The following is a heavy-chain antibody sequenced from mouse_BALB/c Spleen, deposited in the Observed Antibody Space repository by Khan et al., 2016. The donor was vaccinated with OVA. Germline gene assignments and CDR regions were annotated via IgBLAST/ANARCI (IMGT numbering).Heavy chain of an antibody. CDR3: AREASSWDFSFPY. CDR1: GYTFTNYV. Sequence: EVQLQESGPELVEPGASVKMSCKASGYTFTNYVIHWVKQKPGQGLKWIGYINPDIADTRYNEKFKGKATLTSDISSTTAYMDLSSLTSEDSAVYYCAREASSWDFSFPYWGQGTLVTVSA. V-gene: IGHV1S136*01. D-gene: IGHD4-1*01. CDR2: INPDIADT. J-gene: IGHJ3*01.